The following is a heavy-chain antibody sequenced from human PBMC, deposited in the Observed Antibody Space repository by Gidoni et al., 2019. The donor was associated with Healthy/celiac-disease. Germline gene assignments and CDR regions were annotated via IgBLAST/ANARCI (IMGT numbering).Heavy chain of an antibody. CDR2: IYWDDVK. J-gene: IGHJ3*02. CDR1: GFSLSTSGVG. V-gene: IGHV2-5*02. Sequence: QLTLKASGATLVQPTQTLTLTCTFAGFSLSTSGVGVGWIRQHPGKALEWLALIYWDDVKRYSPSLKSRLTLTKDTSKNQVVLTMTNMDPVDTATYSCAHPGVSGAFDILGQGTMVTVSS. D-gene: IGHD3-10*01. CDR3: AHPGVSGAFDI.